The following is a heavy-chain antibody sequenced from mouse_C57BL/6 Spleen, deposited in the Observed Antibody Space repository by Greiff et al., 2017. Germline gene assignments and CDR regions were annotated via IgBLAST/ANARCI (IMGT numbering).Heavy chain of an antibody. J-gene: IGHJ3*01. CDR1: GYTFTDYN. Sequence: VQLQQSGPELVKPGASVMMSCKASGYTFTDYNMHWGKQSHVKSLEGIGYINPNNGGTSYNQKFKGKATLTVNKSSSPAYMELRSLTSEDSAVYYCARSGDSNGAWFAYWGQGTLVTVSA. CDR3: ARSGDSNGAWFAY. D-gene: IGHD2-5*01. CDR2: INPNNGGT. V-gene: IGHV1-22*01.